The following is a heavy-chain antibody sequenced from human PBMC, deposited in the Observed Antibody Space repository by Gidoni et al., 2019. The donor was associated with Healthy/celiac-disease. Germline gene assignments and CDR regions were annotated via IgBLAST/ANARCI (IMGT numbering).Heavy chain of an antibody. CDR3: ARTPTRYSYGYFDY. D-gene: IGHD5-18*01. CDR2: IYSGGST. J-gene: IGHJ4*02. CDR1: GFTVSSNY. Sequence: EVQLVETGGGLIQPGGSLRLSCAAPGFTVSSNYMSWVRQAPGKGLEWVSVIYSGGSTYYADSVKGRFTISRDNSKNTLYLQMNSLRAEDTAVYYCARTPTRYSYGYFDYWGQGTLVTVSS. V-gene: IGHV3-53*02.